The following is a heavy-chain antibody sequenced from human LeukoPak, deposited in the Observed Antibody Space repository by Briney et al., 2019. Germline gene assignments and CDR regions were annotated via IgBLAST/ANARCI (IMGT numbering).Heavy chain of an antibody. V-gene: IGHV4-59*12. J-gene: IGHJ4*02. Sequence: SETLSLTCTVSGGSISSYYWSWIRQPLGKGLEWIGYIYYSGSTNYNPSLKSRVTISVDTSKNQFSLKLSSVTAADTAVYYCARGLLVTIFGVVIRYYFDYWGQGTLVTVSS. CDR2: IYYSGST. CDR3: ARGLLVTIFGVVIRYYFDY. CDR1: GGSISSYY. D-gene: IGHD3-3*01.